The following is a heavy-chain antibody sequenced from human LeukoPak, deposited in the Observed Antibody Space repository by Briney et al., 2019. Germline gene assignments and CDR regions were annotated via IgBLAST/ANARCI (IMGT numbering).Heavy chain of an antibody. Sequence: ARSLRLSCAASGFIFSSYAMHWVRQAPGKGLEWVAVIWYDAKNMYYAESVKGRFTISRDNSKNTLYLQMNSLRAEDTAVYYCARDWELLTAFDIWGQGTMVTVSS. J-gene: IGHJ3*02. CDR3: ARDWELLTAFDI. D-gene: IGHD1-7*01. CDR1: GFIFSSYA. V-gene: IGHV3-33*01. CDR2: IWYDAKNM.